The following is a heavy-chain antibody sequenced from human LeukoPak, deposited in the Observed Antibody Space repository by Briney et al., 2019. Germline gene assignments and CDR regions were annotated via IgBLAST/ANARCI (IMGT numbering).Heavy chain of an antibody. CDR1: GFTFSSYW. CDR2: IQQDGSEK. D-gene: IGHD1-26*01. Sequence: GGSLRLSCAASGFTFSSYWMIWVRQAPGKGLEWVANIQQDGSEKYYVDSVKGRFTISRDNAKNSLYLQMNSLRAEDTVVYYCARNPPRYFNWGQGTLVTVSS. J-gene: IGHJ4*02. V-gene: IGHV3-7*05. CDR3: ARNPPRYFN.